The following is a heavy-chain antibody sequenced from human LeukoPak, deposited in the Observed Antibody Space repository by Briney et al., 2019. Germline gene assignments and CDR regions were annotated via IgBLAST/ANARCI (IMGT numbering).Heavy chain of an antibody. D-gene: IGHD3-22*01. CDR3: ARTYYYDTSGVFD. CDR1: GGSISSGGYY. CDR2: IYYSGST. J-gene: IGHJ4*02. V-gene: IGHV4-31*03. Sequence: SETLSLTCTVSGGSISSGGYYWSWIRQHPGTGLEWIGYIYYSGSTYYNPSLKSRVTISVDTSKNQFSLKLSSVTAADTAVYYCARTYYYDTSGVFDWGQGTLVTVSS.